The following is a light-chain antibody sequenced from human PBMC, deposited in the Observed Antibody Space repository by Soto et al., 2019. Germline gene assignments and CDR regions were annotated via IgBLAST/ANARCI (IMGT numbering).Light chain of an antibody. CDR2: GAS. J-gene: IGKJ1*01. V-gene: IGKV3-20*01. CDR1: QSISGN. CDR3: QQYGSSPWT. Sequence: EVVMTQSPATLSVSPGGRATLSCRASQSISGNLAWYQQKPGQAPRLLIYGASSRATGIPDRFSGSGSGTDFTLTISRLEPEDFAVYYCQQYGSSPWTFGQGTKVDIK.